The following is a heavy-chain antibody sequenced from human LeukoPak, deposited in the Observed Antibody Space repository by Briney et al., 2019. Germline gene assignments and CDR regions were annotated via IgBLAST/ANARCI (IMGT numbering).Heavy chain of an antibody. J-gene: IGHJ4*02. V-gene: IGHV3-30*02. D-gene: IGHD3-22*01. CDR2: IRYDGSNK. CDR1: GFTFSSYG. CDR3: AKTSPSYDSSGYFHLSIDY. Sequence: GGSLRLSCAASGFTFSSYGMHCVRQAPGKGLEWVAFIRYDGSNKYYADSVKGRFTISRDNSKNTLYLQMNSLRAEDTAVYYCAKTSPSYDSSGYFHLSIDYWGQGTLVTVSS.